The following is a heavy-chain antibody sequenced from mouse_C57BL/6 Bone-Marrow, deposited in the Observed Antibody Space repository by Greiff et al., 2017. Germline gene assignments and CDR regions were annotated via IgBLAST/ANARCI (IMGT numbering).Heavy chain of an antibody. CDR3: ARGQCCYCVLAF. J-gene: IGHJ3*01. V-gene: IGHV1-4*01. D-gene: IGHD2-12*01. Sequence: VQLQQSGAELARPGASVKMSCKASGYTFTSYSMHWVKQRPGQGLEWIGDINPSSGYTKYNQKFKDKATLTADKSSSTTYMQLSSLTSEDSAVYYCARGQCCYCVLAFWGQGTLVTVSA. CDR2: INPSSGYT. CDR1: GYTFTSYS.